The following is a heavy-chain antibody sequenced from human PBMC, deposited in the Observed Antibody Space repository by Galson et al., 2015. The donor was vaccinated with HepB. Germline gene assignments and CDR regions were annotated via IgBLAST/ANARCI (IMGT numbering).Heavy chain of an antibody. D-gene: IGHD1-14*01. CDR1: GFTFSSYG. CDR3: AKDQLRGNPYYYYGMDV. Sequence: SLRLSCAASGFTFSSYGMHWVRQAPGKGLEWVAVISYDGSNKYYADSVKGRFTISRDNSKNTLYLQMNSLRAEDTAVYYCAKDQLRGNPYYYYGMDVWGQGTTVTVSS. J-gene: IGHJ6*02. CDR2: ISYDGSNK. V-gene: IGHV3-30*18.